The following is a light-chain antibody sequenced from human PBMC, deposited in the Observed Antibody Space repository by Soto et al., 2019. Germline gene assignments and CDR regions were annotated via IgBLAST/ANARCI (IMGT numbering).Light chain of an antibody. CDR3: QHYLNYPIT. CDR2: GAS. V-gene: IGKV1-8*01. CDR1: QDIGSV. Sequence: AIRMTQSPSSLSGSIGETVTMTCRASQDIGSVLAWYQQKPGTAPKVLISGASDLHGGVPSRFSGSGSRTDFTLTITHLQSEDFATYYCQHYLNYPITFGQGTRLEIK. J-gene: IGKJ5*01.